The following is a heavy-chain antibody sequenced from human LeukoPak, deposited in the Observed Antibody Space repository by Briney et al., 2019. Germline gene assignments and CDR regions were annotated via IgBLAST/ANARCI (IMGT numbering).Heavy chain of an antibody. D-gene: IGHD6-13*01. CDR2: INHSGST. CDR3: ARVAQYSSSLPFDY. Sequence: PSETLSLTCAVYGGSFSGYYWSWIRQPPGKGLEWIGEINHSGSTNYNPSLKSRVTISVDTSKNQFSLKLSSVTAADTAVYYCARVAQYSSSLPFDYWGQGTLVTVSS. V-gene: IGHV4-34*01. J-gene: IGHJ4*02. CDR1: GGSFSGYY.